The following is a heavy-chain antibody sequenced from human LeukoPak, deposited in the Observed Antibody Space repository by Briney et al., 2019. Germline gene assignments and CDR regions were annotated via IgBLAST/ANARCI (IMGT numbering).Heavy chain of an antibody. Sequence: KPGGSLRLSCAASGFTFSDYYMSWIRQAPGKGLEWVSYISSSGSTIYYADSVKGRFTISRDNAKNSLYLQMNSLRAEDTAVYYCARDDPAYYDSSGYCDYWGQGTLVTVSS. CDR1: GFTFSDYY. CDR2: ISSSGSTI. CDR3: ARDDPAYYDSSGYCDY. D-gene: IGHD3-22*01. J-gene: IGHJ4*02. V-gene: IGHV3-11*04.